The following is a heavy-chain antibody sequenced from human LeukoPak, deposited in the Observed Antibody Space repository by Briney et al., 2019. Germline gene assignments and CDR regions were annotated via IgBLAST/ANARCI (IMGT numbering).Heavy chain of an antibody. CDR1: GVTFSSYA. J-gene: IGHJ4*02. CDR3: AREETGLYYFDY. CDR2: ISGSGAST. Sequence: PGGSLRLSCAASGVTFSSYAMSWVRQAPGKGLEWVSVISGSGASTYYADSVKGRFTISRDNSKNTLYLQMNSLRAEDTAVYYCAREETGLYYFDYWGQGTLVTVSS. V-gene: IGHV3-23*01. D-gene: IGHD3-9*01.